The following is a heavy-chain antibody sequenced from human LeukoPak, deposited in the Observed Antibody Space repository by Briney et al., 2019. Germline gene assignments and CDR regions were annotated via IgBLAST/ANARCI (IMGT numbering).Heavy chain of an antibody. CDR1: GFTFSTYL. Sequence: PGGSLRLSCAASGFTFSTYLMHWVRQAPGKGLVWVSRINTDGSITTYADSVRGRFTISRDYSKNTLFLQMNSLRAEDTAVYYCAKDRQQQLVLDYFDYWGQGTLVTVSS. J-gene: IGHJ4*02. CDR3: AKDRQQQLVLDYFDY. D-gene: IGHD6-13*01. CDR2: INTDGSIT. V-gene: IGHV3-74*01.